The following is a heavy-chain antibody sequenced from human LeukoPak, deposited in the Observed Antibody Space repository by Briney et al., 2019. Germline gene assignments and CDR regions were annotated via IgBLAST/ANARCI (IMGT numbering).Heavy chain of an antibody. D-gene: IGHD3-22*01. J-gene: IGHJ4*02. CDR2: IRYDGRKK. CDR1: GFTFSSYG. CDR3: AKDVNQYYLDSSGYGDY. V-gene: IGHV3-30*02. Sequence: GGSLRLSCAASGFTFSSYGMHWVRQAPGKGLEWVAFIRYDGRKKYYADSVKGRFTISRDNSKNTLDLQMSSLRAEDTAVYYCAKDVNQYYLDSSGYGDYWGQGILVTVSS.